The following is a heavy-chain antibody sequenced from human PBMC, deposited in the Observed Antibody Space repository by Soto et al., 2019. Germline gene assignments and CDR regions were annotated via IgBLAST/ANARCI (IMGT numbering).Heavy chain of an antibody. V-gene: IGHV1-69*01. CDR1: GGTFSSYA. J-gene: IGHJ2*01. CDR2: IIPIFGTA. D-gene: IGHD2-15*01. Sequence: QVQLVQSGAEVKKPGSSVKVSCKASGGTFSSYAISWVRQAPGQGLEWMGGIIPIFGTANYAQKFQGRVTITADESTSTADMELSSLRSEDTAVYYCAREVVVVVAARWYFDLWGRGTLVTVSS. CDR3: AREVVVVVAARWYFDL.